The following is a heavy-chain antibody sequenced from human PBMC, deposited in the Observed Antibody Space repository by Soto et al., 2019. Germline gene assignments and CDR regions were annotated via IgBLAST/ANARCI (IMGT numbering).Heavy chain of an antibody. CDR2: ISSSSSYT. Sequence: GGSLRLSCAASGFTFSDYYMSWIRQAPGKGLEWVSYISSSSSYTNYADSVKGRFTISRDNAKNSLYLQMNSLRAEDTAGYYGPRAAHVLRFLEWLSPPPDYYGMDVWGQGTTV. CDR1: GFTFSDYY. V-gene: IGHV3-11*05. CDR3: PRAAHVLRFLEWLSPPPDYYGMDV. D-gene: IGHD3-3*01. J-gene: IGHJ6*02.